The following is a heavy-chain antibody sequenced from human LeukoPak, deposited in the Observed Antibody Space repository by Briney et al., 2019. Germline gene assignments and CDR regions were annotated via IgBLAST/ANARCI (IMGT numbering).Heavy chain of an antibody. Sequence: GGSLRLSCAASGFTFSTYNMNWVRQAPGKGLEWVGRIKSKTDSATRDFAAPVKGRFTISRDDSKNTLFLHMNSLKTEDTGVYFCTAGYGNSDFDYWGQGTLVTVSS. CDR3: TAGYGNSDFDY. J-gene: IGHJ4*02. CDR2: IKSKTDSATR. V-gene: IGHV3-15*01. CDR1: GFTFSTYN. D-gene: IGHD5-18*01.